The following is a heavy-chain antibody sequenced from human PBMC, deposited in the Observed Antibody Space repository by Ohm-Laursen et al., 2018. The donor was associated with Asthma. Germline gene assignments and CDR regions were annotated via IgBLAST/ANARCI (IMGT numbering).Heavy chain of an antibody. CDR1: GASFSTYY. V-gene: IGHV4-59*01. D-gene: IGHD5-12*01. J-gene: IGHJ4*02. CDR3: ARSGYSGYEFDY. CDR2: IYSTGST. Sequence: TLSLTCTLSGASFSTYYWGWIRQPPGKGLEWIGYIYSTGSTNYNPSLKSRVTISVDTSKNQFSLKLSSVTAADTAVYYCARSGYSGYEFDYWGQGTLVTVSS.